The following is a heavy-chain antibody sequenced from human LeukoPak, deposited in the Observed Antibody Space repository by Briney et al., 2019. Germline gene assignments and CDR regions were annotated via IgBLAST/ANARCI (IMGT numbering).Heavy chain of an antibody. CDR2: IYTSGST. CDR3: ARSPGYCSSTSCPGDDYYYYYMDV. D-gene: IGHD2-2*01. V-gene: IGHV4-61*02. CDR1: GGSISSSSYY. J-gene: IGHJ6*03. Sequence: PSETLSLTCTVSGGSISSSSYYWGWIRQPAGKGLEWIGRIYTSGSTNYNPSLKSRVTMSVDTFKNQFSLKLSSVTAADTAVYYCARSPGYCSSTSCPGDDYYYYYMDVWGKGTTVTVSS.